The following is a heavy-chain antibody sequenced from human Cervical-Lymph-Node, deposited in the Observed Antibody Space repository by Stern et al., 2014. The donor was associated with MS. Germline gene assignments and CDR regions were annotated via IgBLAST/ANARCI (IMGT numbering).Heavy chain of an antibody. Sequence: VQLVQSGEEVKKPGESLKISCEGFGYSFSSYWIAWVRQMPGKGLEWMGVIYPGASDTRYNPPFPGQVTISVDKSTHTAYLQWASLKTSDTAMYFCAREEGGYSSGFGLCDYWGQGTLVTVSS. V-gene: IGHV5-51*01. CDR3: AREEGGYSSGFGLCDY. CDR2: IYPGASDT. J-gene: IGHJ4*02. D-gene: IGHD5-12*01. CDR1: GYSFSSYW.